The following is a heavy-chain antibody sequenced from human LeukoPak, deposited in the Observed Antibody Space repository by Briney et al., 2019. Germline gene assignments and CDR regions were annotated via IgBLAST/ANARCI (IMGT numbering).Heavy chain of an antibody. CDR1: GFTFSSYS. V-gene: IGHV3-48*01. CDR3: AREGRALDY. Sequence: GGSLRLSCAASGFTFSSYSMNWVRQAPGKGLEWVSYISSSSSTIYYADPVKGRFTISRDNAKNSLYLQMNSLRAEDTAVYYCAREGRALDYWGQGTLVTVSS. J-gene: IGHJ4*02. CDR2: ISSSSSTI.